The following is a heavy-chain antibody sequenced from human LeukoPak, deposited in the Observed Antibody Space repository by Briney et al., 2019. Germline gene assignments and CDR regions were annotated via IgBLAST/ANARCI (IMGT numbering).Heavy chain of an antibody. CDR3: ASRIAVAGTGFDY. D-gene: IGHD6-19*01. Sequence: SVKVACKASGGTFSSYAISWVRQAPGQGLEWMGGIIPIFGTANYAQKFQGRVTITADKSTSTAYMELSSLRSEDTAVYYCASRIAVAGTGFDYWGQGTLVTASS. CDR1: GGTFSSYA. J-gene: IGHJ4*02. V-gene: IGHV1-69*06. CDR2: IIPIFGTA.